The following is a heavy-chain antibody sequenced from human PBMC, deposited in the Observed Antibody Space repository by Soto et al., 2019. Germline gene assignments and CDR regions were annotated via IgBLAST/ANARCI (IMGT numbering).Heavy chain of an antibody. Sequence: PGGSLRLSCTGSGFTFSSYGIRWVRQAPGKGLEWVSSVGHTGTYTNYADSVKGRFTISRDNSKNTLYLQMNSLRAEDTAVYYCARVTDYFIDYWGQGILVTVSS. CDR3: ARVTDYFIDY. D-gene: IGHD3-10*01. V-gene: IGHV3-23*01. CDR2: VGHTGTYT. J-gene: IGHJ4*02. CDR1: GFTFSSYG.